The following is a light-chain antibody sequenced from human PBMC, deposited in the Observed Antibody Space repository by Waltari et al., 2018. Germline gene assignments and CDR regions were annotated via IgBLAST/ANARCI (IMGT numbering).Light chain of an antibody. V-gene: IGKV1-17*03. J-gene: IGKJ1*01. Sequence: DIQITQSPSAISASVGERVTIPCRASQGISNYLAWFQQKPGKFPKRLIYAASSLQSGVPSRFSGSGSGTEFTLTISSLQPEYLATYYCLQHNSYPPTFRQGTKVEIK. CDR1: QGISNY. CDR3: LQHNSYPPT. CDR2: AAS.